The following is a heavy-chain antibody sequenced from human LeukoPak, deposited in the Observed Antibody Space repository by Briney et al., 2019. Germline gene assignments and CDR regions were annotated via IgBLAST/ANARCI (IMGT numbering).Heavy chain of an antibody. D-gene: IGHD3-22*01. CDR3: AKGSYYDSSGSFYFDY. J-gene: IGHJ4*02. V-gene: IGHV3-23*01. CDR1: GFTFSSYA. CDR2: ISGSGDNT. Sequence: GGSLRLSCAASGFTFSSYAMSWVRQAPGKGLEWVSGISGSGDNTYYADSVRGRFTISRDNSKNTLYVQVNSLGTEDTAACYCAKGSYYDSSGSFYFDYWGQGTLVTVSS.